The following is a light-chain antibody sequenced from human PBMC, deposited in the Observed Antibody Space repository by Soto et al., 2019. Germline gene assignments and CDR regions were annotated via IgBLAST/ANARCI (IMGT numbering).Light chain of an antibody. CDR3: QQLNSYPVT. CDR2: AAS. CDR1: QGISSY. V-gene: IGKV1-9*01. J-gene: IGKJ4*01. Sequence: DIQLTQSPSFLSASVGDRVTITCRASQGISSYLAWYQQKPGKAPKLLIYAASTLQSGVPSRFSGSGSGTEFTLTISSLQPEDFATYYCQQLNSYPVTFCGGTKVEIK.